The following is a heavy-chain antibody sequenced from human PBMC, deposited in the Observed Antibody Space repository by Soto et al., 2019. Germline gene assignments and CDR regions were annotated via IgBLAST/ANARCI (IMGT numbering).Heavy chain of an antibody. CDR3: ARGGGFCGADCYKGGIDY. V-gene: IGHV3-30-3*01. J-gene: IGHJ4*02. CDR1: GFTFGPYA. Sequence: PGGFLRLSCAASGFTFGPYAMHWVRQTPGKGLEGVAVISYDGSDKYYADSVRGRFTISRDNSKNTLFLQMNSLRAEDTALYYGARGGGFCGADCYKGGIDYWGQGTLVTVS. CDR2: ISYDGSDK. D-gene: IGHD2-21*02.